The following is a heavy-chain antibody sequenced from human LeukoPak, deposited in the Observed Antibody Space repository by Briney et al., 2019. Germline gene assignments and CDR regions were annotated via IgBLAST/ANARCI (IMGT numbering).Heavy chain of an antibody. J-gene: IGHJ5*02. D-gene: IGHD3-22*01. Sequence: GGSLRLSCAASGFTFSSYWMHWVRQAPGKGLVWVSRINSDRSSTSYADSVKGRFTISRDNAKNTLYLQMNSLRAEDPAVYYCARGYYDSSGYFKVGYNWFDPWGQGTLVTVSS. CDR1: GFTFSSYW. V-gene: IGHV3-74*01. CDR3: ARGYYDSSGYFKVGYNWFDP. CDR2: INSDRSST.